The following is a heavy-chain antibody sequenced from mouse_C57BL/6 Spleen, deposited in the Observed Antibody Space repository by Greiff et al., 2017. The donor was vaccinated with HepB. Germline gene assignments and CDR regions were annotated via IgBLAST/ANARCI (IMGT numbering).Heavy chain of an antibody. CDR2: IWSGGST. J-gene: IGHJ3*01. Sequence: VQLQESGPGLVQPSQSLSITCTVSGFSLTSYGVHWVRQSPGKGLEWLGVIWSGGSTDYNAAFISRLSISKDNSKSQVFFKMNSLQADDTAIYYCARENFSHLAYWGQGTLVTVSA. CDR1: GFSLTSYG. CDR3: ARENFSHLAY. V-gene: IGHV2-2*01.